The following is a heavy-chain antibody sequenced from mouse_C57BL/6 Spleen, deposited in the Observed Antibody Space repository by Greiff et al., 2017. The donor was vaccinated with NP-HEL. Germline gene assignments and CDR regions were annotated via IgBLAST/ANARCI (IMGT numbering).Heavy chain of an antibody. CDR1: GYTFTDYN. CDR2: INPNNGGT. J-gene: IGHJ1*03. Sequence: EVQLQQSGPELVKPGASVKIPCKASGYTFTDYNMDWVKQSHGKSLEWIGDINPNNGGTIYNQKFKGKATLTVDKSSSTAYMELRSLTSEDTAVYYCARGHYYGSRWYFDVWGTGTTVTVSS. D-gene: IGHD1-1*01. V-gene: IGHV1-18*01. CDR3: ARGHYYGSRWYFDV.